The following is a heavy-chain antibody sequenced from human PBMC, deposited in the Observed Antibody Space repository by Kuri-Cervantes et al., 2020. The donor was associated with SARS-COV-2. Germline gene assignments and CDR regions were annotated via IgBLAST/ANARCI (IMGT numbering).Heavy chain of an antibody. D-gene: IGHD3-22*01. CDR1: GGSISSYY. J-gene: IGHJ4*02. CDR3: AREGLLLGGFYFDY. CDR2: IYYSGST. V-gene: IGHV4-59*12. Sequence: GSLRLSCTVSGGSISSYYWSWIRQPPGKGLEWIGYIYYSGSTNYNPSLKSRVTISVDTSKNQFSLKLNSVTPEDTAVYYCAREGLLLGGFYFDYWGQGTLVTVSS.